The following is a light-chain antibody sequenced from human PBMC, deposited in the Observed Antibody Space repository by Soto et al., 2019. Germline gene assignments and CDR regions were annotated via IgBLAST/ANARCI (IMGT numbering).Light chain of an antibody. CDR2: KAS. V-gene: IGKV1-5*03. CDR3: QQYNSYPT. Sequence: DIQMTQSPSTLSASVGARVTITCRASQSISSWLAWYQQKPGKAPKLLFYKASSLESGVPSRFSGSGSGTEFTLTISSLQPDDFATYYCQQYNSYPTFGHGTKVEIK. CDR1: QSISSW. J-gene: IGKJ1*01.